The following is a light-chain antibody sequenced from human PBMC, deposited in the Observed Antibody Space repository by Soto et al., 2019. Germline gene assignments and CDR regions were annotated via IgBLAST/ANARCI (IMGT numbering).Light chain of an antibody. J-gene: IGKJ3*01. CDR2: DAS. V-gene: IGKV1-13*02. Sequence: AIQLTQSPSSLSASVGDRVTITCRASQGISSALAWYQQKPGKAPKLLIYDASSLESGVPSRFSGSGSGTDFTLTISSLQPEDFATYYCQQFNSYHGATFGPGTKVDIK. CDR1: QGISSA. CDR3: QQFNSYHGAT.